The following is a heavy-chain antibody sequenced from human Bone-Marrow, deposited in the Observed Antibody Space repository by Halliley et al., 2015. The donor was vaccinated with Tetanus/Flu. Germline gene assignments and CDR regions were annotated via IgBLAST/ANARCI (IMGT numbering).Heavy chain of an antibody. CDR2: INPSGEST. CDR3: ARHESGGLDY. Sequence: SLRLSCVGSEFTFNSFEMTWVRQTPGRGLEWVSSINPSGESTFYAASLRDRFSASRDHAKKSLFLHMSGLYFGDTGVYYCARHESGGLDYWGQGVLVTVSS. V-gene: IGHV3-48*03. J-gene: IGHJ4*02. D-gene: IGHD6-25*01. CDR1: EFTFNSFE.